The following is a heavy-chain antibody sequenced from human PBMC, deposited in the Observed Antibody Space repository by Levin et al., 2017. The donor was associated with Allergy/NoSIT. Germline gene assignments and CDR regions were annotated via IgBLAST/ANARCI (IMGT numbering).Heavy chain of an antibody. CDR3: AKPRRVPNDYGAFLGPSDAFDI. CDR1: GFTFDDYA. J-gene: IGHJ3*02. D-gene: IGHD4-17*01. Sequence: GGSLRLSCAASGFTFDDYAMHWVRQAPGKGLEWVSGISWNSGSIGYADSVKGRFTISRDNAKNSLYLQMDSLRAEDTALYYCAKPRRVPNDYGAFLGPSDAFDIWGQGTMVTVSS. V-gene: IGHV3-9*01. CDR2: ISWNSGSI.